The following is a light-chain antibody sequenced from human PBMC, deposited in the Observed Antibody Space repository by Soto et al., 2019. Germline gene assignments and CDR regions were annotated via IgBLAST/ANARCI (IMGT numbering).Light chain of an antibody. CDR3: AAWDDSLSGRV. CDR1: SSSIGSNF. J-gene: IGLJ2*01. Sequence: QSVLTQPPSASGTPAQRVTISWSGSSSSIGSNFVYWYQQLPGTATKLLIYRNNQRPSGVPDRFSGSKSGTSASLAISGLRSEDEADYYCAAWDDSLSGRVFGGGTKLTVL. CDR2: RNN. V-gene: IGLV1-47*01.